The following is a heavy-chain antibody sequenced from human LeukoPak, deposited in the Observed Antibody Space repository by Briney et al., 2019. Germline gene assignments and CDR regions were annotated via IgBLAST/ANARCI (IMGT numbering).Heavy chain of an antibody. J-gene: IGHJ5*02. CDR1: GFTFSSYA. D-gene: IGHD6-13*01. CDR2: ISGSGGST. Sequence: GGSLRLSCAASGFTFSSYAMSWVRQAPGKGLEWVSTISGSGGSTYYANSVKGRCTISRDNSKNTLYLQMNSLRAEDTAVYYCAKAGYSSSWYARSFWFDPWGQGTLVTVSS. CDR3: AKAGYSSSWYARSFWFDP. V-gene: IGHV3-23*01.